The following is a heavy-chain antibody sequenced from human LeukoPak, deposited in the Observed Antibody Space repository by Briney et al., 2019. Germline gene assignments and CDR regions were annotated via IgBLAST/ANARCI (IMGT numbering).Heavy chain of an antibody. CDR3: ARDRTTVTTFDY. J-gene: IGHJ4*02. Sequence: PGGSLRLSCAASRFTFSTYTMNWVRQAPGKGREWVTSISSSSSYIYYADSVKGRFTISRDNAKNSLYLQMNTLRAEDTAVYYCARDRTTVTTFDYWGQGTLVTVSS. D-gene: IGHD4-17*01. CDR1: RFTFSTYT. CDR2: ISSSSSYI. V-gene: IGHV3-21*01.